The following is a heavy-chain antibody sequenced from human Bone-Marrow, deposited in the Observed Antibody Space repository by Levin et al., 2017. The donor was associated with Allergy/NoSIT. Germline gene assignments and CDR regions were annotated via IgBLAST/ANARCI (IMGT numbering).Heavy chain of an antibody. CDR2: INPSDSSN. D-gene: IGHD3-10*01. V-gene: IGHV5-10-1*01. CDR1: GYTFTTYW. Sequence: GGSLRLSCKGFGYTFTTYWISWVRQMPGKGLEWMGRINPSDSSNNYSPSFEGHVSISVDTSISTAFLRWTSLKASDTGIYYCARRPIRSQTGAYHMDVWGKGTTVIVSS. CDR3: ARRPIRSQTGAYHMDV. J-gene: IGHJ6*03.